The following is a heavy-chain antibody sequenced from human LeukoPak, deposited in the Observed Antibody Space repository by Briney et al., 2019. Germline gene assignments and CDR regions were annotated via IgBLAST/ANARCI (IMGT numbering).Heavy chain of an antibody. J-gene: IGHJ4*02. Sequence: SGTLSLTCAVSGGSISSSNWWSWVRQPPGKGLEWIGYIYYSGSTNYNPSLKSRVTISVDTSKNQFSLKLSSVTAADTAVYYCARLTPPDYWGQGTLVTVSS. CDR1: GGSISSSNW. CDR2: IYYSGST. CDR3: ARLTPPDY. V-gene: IGHV4-4*02.